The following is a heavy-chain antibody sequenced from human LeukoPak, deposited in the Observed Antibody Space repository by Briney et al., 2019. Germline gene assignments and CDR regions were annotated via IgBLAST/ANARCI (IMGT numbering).Heavy chain of an antibody. D-gene: IGHD3/OR15-3a*01. CDR2: INHSGST. CDR1: GFTYSTYS. Sequence: GSLRLSCAASGFTYSTYSMNWVRQAPGKGLEWIGEINHSGSTNYNPSLKSRVTISVDTSKNQFSLKLSSVTAADTAVYYCARGDWYYYYYYMDVWGKGTTVTISS. V-gene: IGHV4-34*01. J-gene: IGHJ6*03. CDR3: ARGDWYYYYYYMDV.